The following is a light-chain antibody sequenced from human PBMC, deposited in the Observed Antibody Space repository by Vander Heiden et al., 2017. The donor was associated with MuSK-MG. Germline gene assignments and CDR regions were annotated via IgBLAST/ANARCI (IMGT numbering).Light chain of an antibody. Sequence: DIQMTQSPPTLSASVGDRVTITCRASQSLDSWLAWYQQKPGKAPKLLIFKASTLETGVSSRFTGSESGTEFTLTIDSLRPDDAATYYCQQDHSTSWTFGQGTTVDI. CDR3: QQDHSTSWT. CDR2: KAS. V-gene: IGKV1-5*03. CDR1: QSLDSW. J-gene: IGKJ1*01.